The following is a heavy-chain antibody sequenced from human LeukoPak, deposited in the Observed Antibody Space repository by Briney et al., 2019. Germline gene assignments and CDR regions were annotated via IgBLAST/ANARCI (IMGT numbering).Heavy chain of an antibody. CDR2: ITSKTAGGTT. D-gene: IGHD4-23*01. CDR1: GFTFSSAW. V-gene: IGHV3-15*01. J-gene: IGHJ4*02. CDR3: AKLADGGPDH. Sequence: GGSLRLSCAASGFTFSSAWMSWVRQAPGKGLEWVGQITSKTAGGTTDYAAPVKGRFTISRDDSENTLFLQMNSLKTEDTAVYYCAKLADGGPDHWGQGALVTVSS.